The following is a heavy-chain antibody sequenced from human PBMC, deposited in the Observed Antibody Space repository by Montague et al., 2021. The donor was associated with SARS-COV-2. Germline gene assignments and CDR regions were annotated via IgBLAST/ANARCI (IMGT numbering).Heavy chain of an antibody. V-gene: IGHV4-59*01. CDR3: ARRDGYCSSTRCPHWFDP. D-gene: IGHD2-2*01. CDR2: MSYGEST. Sequence: SETLSLTCTVSGGSISSYYWSWIRQPPGKGLEWIGYMSYGESTNYNTSXXSRVTISVDTSKNQLSLKVNSVTAADTAVYYCARRDGYCSSTRCPHWFDPWGQGTLVTVSS. J-gene: IGHJ5*02. CDR1: GGSISSYY.